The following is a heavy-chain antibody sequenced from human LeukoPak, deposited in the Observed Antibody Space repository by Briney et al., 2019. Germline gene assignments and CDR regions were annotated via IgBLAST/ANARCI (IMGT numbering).Heavy chain of an antibody. J-gene: IGHJ6*03. V-gene: IGHV3-21*01. CDR3: ARGRSVVPAVPGGYYYMDV. D-gene: IGHD2-2*01. CDR1: GFTFSSYS. Sequence: PGGSLRLSCAASGFTFSSYSMNWVRQAPGKGLEWVSSISSSSSYIYYADSVKGRFTISRDSAKNSLYLQMNSLRAEDTAVYYCARGRSVVPAVPGGYYYMDVWGKGTTVTVSS. CDR2: ISSSSSYI.